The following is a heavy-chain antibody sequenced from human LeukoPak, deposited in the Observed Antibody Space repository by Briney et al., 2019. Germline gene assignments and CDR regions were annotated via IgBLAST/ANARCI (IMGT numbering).Heavy chain of an antibody. J-gene: IGHJ5*02. Sequence: GASVKVSCKASGYTFTSYDINWVRQATGQGLEWMGWMNPNSGNTGYAQKFQGRVTITRNTSISTAYMELSSLRSEDTAVYYFLRAAAAENWFDPWGQGTLVTVSS. CDR2: MNPNSGNT. D-gene: IGHD6-13*01. CDR3: LRAAAAENWFDP. V-gene: IGHV1-8*03. CDR1: GYTFTSYD.